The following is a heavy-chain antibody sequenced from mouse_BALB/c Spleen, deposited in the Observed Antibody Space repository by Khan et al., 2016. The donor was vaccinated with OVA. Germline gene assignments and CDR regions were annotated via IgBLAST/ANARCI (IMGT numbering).Heavy chain of an antibody. CDR1: GFPLSRYN. D-gene: IGHD2-14*01. CDR2: IWGGGGT. Sequence: HVQLKQSGPGLVAPSQSLSITCTVSGFPLSRYNIHWVRQPPGKGLEWLGMIWGGGGTDYNSTLKSRLSISKDNSKSQVFLKMNSLQTDETAMYYCARAYYRYDGYYAMDYWGQGTSVTVSS. V-gene: IGHV2-6-4*01. J-gene: IGHJ4*01. CDR3: ARAYYRYDGYYAMDY.